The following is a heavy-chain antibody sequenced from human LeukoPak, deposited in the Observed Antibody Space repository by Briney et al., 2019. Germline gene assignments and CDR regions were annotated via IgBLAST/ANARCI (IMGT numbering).Heavy chain of an antibody. CDR3: ATYRQVLLPFES. CDR2: IFPSGGEI. D-gene: IGHD5-18*01. V-gene: IGHV3-23*01. CDR1: GFTLNNYG. Sequence: GGSLRLSCGASGFTLNNYGMIWVRQPPGKGLEGVSSIFPSGGEIHYADSVRGRFTISRDNSKSILSLQMNSLRTEDTAIYYCATYRQVLLPFESWGQGTLVTVSS. J-gene: IGHJ4*02.